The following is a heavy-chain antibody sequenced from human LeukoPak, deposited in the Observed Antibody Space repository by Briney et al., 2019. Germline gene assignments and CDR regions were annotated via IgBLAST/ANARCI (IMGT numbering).Heavy chain of an antibody. CDR2: ISSSSSYI. Sequence: GGSLRLSCAASGFTFSSYSMNWVRQAPGKGLEWVSSISSSSSYIYYADSVKGRCTISRDNAKNSLYLQMNSLRAEDTAVYYCARDLDYDYVWATGGRDCYYGMDVWGQGTTVTVSS. CDR1: GFTFSSYS. J-gene: IGHJ6*02. V-gene: IGHV3-21*01. D-gene: IGHD3-16*01. CDR3: ARDLDYDYVWATGGRDCYYGMDV.